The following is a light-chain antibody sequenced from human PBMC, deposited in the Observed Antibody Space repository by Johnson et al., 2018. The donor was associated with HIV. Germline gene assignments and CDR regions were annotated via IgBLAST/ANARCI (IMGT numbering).Light chain of an antibody. CDR1: SSNIGNNY. J-gene: IGLJ1*01. CDR2: ENN. V-gene: IGLV1-51*02. CDR3: GTWDSSLSAYV. Sequence: HSVLTQPPSVSAAPGQKVTISCSGSSSNIGNNYVSWYQQLPGTAPKLLIYENNKRPSGIPDRFSGSKSGTSATLRITALQTGDEADYYCGTWDSSLSAYVFGTGTRVTGL.